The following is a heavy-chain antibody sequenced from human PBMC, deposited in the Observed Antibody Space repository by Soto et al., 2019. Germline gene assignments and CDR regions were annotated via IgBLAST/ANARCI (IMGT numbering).Heavy chain of an antibody. V-gene: IGHV1-2*04. D-gene: IGHD2-15*01. CDR2: INPNSGGT. CDR1: GYTFTGYY. CDR3: ARDGDCSGGSCYLPYYYGMDV. Sequence: QVQLVQSGAEVKKPGASVKVSCKASGYTFTGYYMHWVRQAPGQGLEWMGWINPNSGGTNYAQKFQGWVTMTRDTSISTAYMELSRLRSDDTAVYYCARDGDCSGGSCYLPYYYGMDVWGQGTTVTVSS. J-gene: IGHJ6*02.